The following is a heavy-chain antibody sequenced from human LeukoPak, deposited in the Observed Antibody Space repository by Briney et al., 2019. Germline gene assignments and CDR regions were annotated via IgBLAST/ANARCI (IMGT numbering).Heavy chain of an antibody. J-gene: IGHJ5*02. Sequence: SETLSLTCTVSGGSISSYYWSWIRQPPGKGLEWIGYIYYSGSTNYNPSLKSRVTISVDTSKNQFSLKLSSVTAADTAVYYCARALYSSSSLYWFDPWGQGTLVTVSS. CDR2: IYYSGST. CDR1: GGSISSYY. D-gene: IGHD6-6*01. V-gene: IGHV4-59*01. CDR3: ARALYSSSSLYWFDP.